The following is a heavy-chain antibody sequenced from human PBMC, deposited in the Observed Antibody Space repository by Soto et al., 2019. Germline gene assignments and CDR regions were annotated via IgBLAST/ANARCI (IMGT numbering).Heavy chain of an antibody. V-gene: IGHV1-69*13. CDR1: GGTFSSYA. D-gene: IGHD6-19*01. Sequence: SVKVSCKASGGTFSSYAISWVRQAPGQGLEWMGGIIPIFGTANYAQKFQGRVTITADESTSTAYMELSSLRSEDTAVYYCARARGRYSSGWHNWFDPWGQGTLVTVSS. CDR2: IIPIFGTA. CDR3: ARARGRYSSGWHNWFDP. J-gene: IGHJ5*02.